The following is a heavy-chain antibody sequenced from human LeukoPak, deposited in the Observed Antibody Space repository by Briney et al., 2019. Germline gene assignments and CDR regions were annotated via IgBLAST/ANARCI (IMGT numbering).Heavy chain of an antibody. D-gene: IGHD6-13*01. J-gene: IGHJ6*02. CDR1: GFTFSSYW. CDR3: ARDRSQAAAVGYYYYGMDV. CDR2: IKQDGSEK. V-gene: IGHV3-7*01. Sequence: PGGSLRLSCAASGFTFSSYWMSWVRQAPGKGLEWVANIKQDGSEKYYVDSVKGRFTISRDNAKNSLYQQMNSLRAEDTAVYYYARDRSQAAAVGYYYYGMDVWGQGTTVTVSS.